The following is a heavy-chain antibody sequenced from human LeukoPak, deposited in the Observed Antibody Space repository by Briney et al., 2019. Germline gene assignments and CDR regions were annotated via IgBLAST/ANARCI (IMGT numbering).Heavy chain of an antibody. CDR1: GFTFDDYA. CDR3: ASARGSSGYYPDY. J-gene: IGHJ4*02. Sequence: GRSLRLSCAASGFTFDDYAMHWVRQAPGKGLEWVSGISWNSGSIGYADSVKGRFTISRDNAKNSLYLQMNSLRAEDTAVYYCASARGSSGYYPDYWGQGTLVTVSS. CDR2: ISWNSGSI. V-gene: IGHV3-9*01. D-gene: IGHD3-22*01.